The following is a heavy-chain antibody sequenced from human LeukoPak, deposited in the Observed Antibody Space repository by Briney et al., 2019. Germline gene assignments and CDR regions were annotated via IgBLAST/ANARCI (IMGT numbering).Heavy chain of an antibody. CDR2: ISGSGGST. V-gene: IGHV3-23*01. CDR1: GFTFSSYA. D-gene: IGHD6-13*01. Sequence: GGSLRLSCAASGFTFSSYAMSWVRQAPGKGLEWVSAISGSGGSTYYADSVKGRFTISRDNSKNTLYLQMNSLRAEDTAVNYCAKENSSSWYRHLDYWGQGTLVTVSS. J-gene: IGHJ4*02. CDR3: AKENSSSWYRHLDY.